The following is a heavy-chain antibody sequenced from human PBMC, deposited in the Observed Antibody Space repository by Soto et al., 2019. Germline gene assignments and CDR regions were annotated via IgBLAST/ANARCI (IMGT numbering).Heavy chain of an antibody. Sequence: NPSETLSLTCTVSGGSISSYYWSWIRQPPGKGLEWIGYIYYSGSTYYNPSLKSRVTISVDTSKNQFSLKLSSVTAADTAVYYCARVPTYYYDSSGSILYYYGMDVWGQGTTVTVSS. CDR1: GGSISSYY. CDR3: ARVPTYYYDSSGSILYYYGMDV. CDR2: IYYSGST. V-gene: IGHV4-59*08. J-gene: IGHJ6*02. D-gene: IGHD3-22*01.